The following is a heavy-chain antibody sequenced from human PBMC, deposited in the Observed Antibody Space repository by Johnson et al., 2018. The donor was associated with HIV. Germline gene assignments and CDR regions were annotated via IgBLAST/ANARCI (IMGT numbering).Heavy chain of an antibody. CDR2: IRYDGSNK. CDR1: GFTFSSYG. D-gene: IGHD2/OR15-2a*01. CDR3: AKGEGRISHAFDI. V-gene: IGHV3-30*02. J-gene: IGHJ3*02. Sequence: QVQLVESGGGVVQPGGSLRLSCAASGFTFSSYGMHWVRQAPGKGLEWVAFIRYDGSNKYYADSVKGRFTISRDNSKNTLYLQMNSLRAEDTAVYYCAKGEGRISHAFDIWGQGTMVTVSS.